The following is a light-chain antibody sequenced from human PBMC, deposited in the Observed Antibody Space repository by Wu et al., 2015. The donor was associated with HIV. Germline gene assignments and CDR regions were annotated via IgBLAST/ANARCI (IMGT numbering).Light chain of an antibody. V-gene: IGKV1-5*03. CDR3: QQYDKYPWT. CDR1: RVFEL. Sequence: STLSAFVGDRVTITCGPVRVFELVGLVSAETRRAPKLLIYKASTLGNGVPSRFSGSGSGTEFTLTISNLQPDDFATYYCQQYDKYPWTFGQGTKVEIK. CDR2: KAS. J-gene: IGKJ1*01.